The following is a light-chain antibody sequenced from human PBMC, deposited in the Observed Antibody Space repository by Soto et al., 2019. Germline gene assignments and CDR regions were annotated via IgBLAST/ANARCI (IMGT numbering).Light chain of an antibody. J-gene: IGLJ3*02. V-gene: IGLV2-14*01. CDR1: SSDVGGYNY. CDR2: EVT. Sequence: QSALTQPASVSGSPGQSSTISCTGTSSDVGGYNYVSWFQQHPDKAPKLIIFEVTKRPSGISNRFSGSKSGNTASLTISGLQAEDEANYYCSSYRTGDNYLFGVGTKLTVL. CDR3: SSYRTGDNYL.